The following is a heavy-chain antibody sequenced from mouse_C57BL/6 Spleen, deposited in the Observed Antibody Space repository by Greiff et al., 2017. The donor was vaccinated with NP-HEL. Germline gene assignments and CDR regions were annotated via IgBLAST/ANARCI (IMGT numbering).Heavy chain of an antibody. CDR3: ASDLRLHPAY. J-gene: IGHJ3*01. CDR2: IWGVGST. Sequence: QVHVKQSGPGLVAPSQSLSITCTVSGFSLTSYGVDWVRQSPGKGLEWLGVIWGVGSTNYNSALKSRLSISKDNSKSQVFLKMNSLQTDDTAMYYCASDLRLHPAYWGQGTLVTVSA. V-gene: IGHV2-6*01. CDR1: GFSLTSYG. D-gene: IGHD3-2*02.